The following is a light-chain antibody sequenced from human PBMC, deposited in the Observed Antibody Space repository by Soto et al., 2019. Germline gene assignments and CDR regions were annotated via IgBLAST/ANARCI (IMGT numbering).Light chain of an antibody. J-gene: IGKJ1*01. CDR2: GAS. Sequence: EIVMTQSPATLSVSPGERVTVSCRASQSVSNNLAWYQKKPGQAPRLLIYGASTRATGIPARFSGSGSGTEFTLTISILQSEDFAFYYCQQYNNWWTFGQGTRVDIK. V-gene: IGKV3-15*01. CDR1: QSVSNN. CDR3: QQYNNWWT.